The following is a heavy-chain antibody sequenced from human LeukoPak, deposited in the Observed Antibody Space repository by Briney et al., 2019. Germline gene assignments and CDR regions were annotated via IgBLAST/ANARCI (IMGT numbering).Heavy chain of an antibody. CDR3: ARALRPTTVVTPLFDY. D-gene: IGHD4-23*01. J-gene: IGHJ4*02. V-gene: IGHV4-34*01. Sequence: PSETLSLTCAVYGGSFSGYYWSWVRQPPGKGLEWIGEINHSGSTNYNPSLKSRVTISVDTSKNQFSLKLSSVTAADTAVYYCARALRPTTVVTPLFDYWGQGTLVTVSS. CDR1: GGSFSGYY. CDR2: INHSGST.